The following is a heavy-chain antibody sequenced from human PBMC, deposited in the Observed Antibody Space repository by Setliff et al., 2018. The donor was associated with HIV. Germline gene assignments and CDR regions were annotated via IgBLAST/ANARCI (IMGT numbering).Heavy chain of an antibody. D-gene: IGHD4-17*01. CDR2: ITHRGIT. Sequence: SETLSLTCAVYGGSFSGYYWSWIRQPPGKGLEWIGEITHRGITDYNPSLQSRVSISMDASKNKFSLKVTSVTSADTAVYYCAKGAGFYGDYTFDYWGQGNLVTVSS. V-gene: IGHV4-34*01. CDR1: GGSFSGYY. J-gene: IGHJ4*02. CDR3: AKGAGFYGDYTFDY.